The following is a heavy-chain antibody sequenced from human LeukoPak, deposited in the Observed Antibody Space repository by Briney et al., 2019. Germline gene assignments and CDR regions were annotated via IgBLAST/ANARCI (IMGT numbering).Heavy chain of an antibody. D-gene: IGHD2-15*01. J-gene: IGHJ4*02. V-gene: IGHV1-8*01. CDR2: VNPNSGHT. CDR1: GYTFTSYD. CDR3: ARGAPGSYCSGGSCPYFDY. Sequence: GASVKVSCKASGYTFTSYDINWVRQATGQGLEWMRWVNPNSGHTGYAQKFQGRVTMTRNTSISTAYMELSSLRSEDTAVYYCARGAPGSYCSGGSCPYFDYWGQGTLVSVSS.